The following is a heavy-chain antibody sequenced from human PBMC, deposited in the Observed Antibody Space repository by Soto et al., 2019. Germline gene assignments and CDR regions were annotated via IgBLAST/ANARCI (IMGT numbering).Heavy chain of an antibody. D-gene: IGHD2-8*01. CDR3: ARDNDRPQLGGNYYYILDV. J-gene: IGHJ6*02. Sequence: QVQLEQSGAEVKKPGSSVKVSCKASGGTFRTAAISWVRQAPGQGLEWMGGIMPVFRTPDSAQKFQGRVTITADESTTTAYMELSCLRSDDTAVYYCARDNDRPQLGGNYYYILDVWGQGTTITVSS. V-gene: IGHV1-69*12. CDR1: GGTFRTAA. CDR2: IMPVFRTP.